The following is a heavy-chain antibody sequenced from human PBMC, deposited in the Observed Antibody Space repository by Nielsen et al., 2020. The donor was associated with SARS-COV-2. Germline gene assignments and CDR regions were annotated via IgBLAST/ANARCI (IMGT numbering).Heavy chain of an antibody. V-gene: IGHV6-1*01. D-gene: IGHD2-15*01. CDR2: TYYRSKWYN. CDR3: AISSGGSWWDDAFDI. Sequence: WIRQSPSRGLEWLGRTYYRSKWYNDYAVSVKSRITINPDTSKNQFSLQLNPVTPEDTAVYYCAISSGGSWWDDAFDIWGQGTMVTVSS. J-gene: IGHJ3*02.